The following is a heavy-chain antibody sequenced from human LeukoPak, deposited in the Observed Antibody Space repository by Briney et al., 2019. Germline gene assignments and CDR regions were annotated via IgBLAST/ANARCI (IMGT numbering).Heavy chain of an antibody. Sequence: PGGSLRLSCASSGFTFSSYWMSWVRQAPGKGLEWVSSISSSSSYIYYADSVKGRFTISRDNAKNSLYLQMNSLRAEDTAVYYCARSPHRLALGAYYFDYWGQGTLVTVSS. D-gene: IGHD6-19*01. CDR1: GFTFSSYW. CDR2: ISSSSSYI. V-gene: IGHV3-21*01. CDR3: ARSPHRLALGAYYFDY. J-gene: IGHJ4*02.